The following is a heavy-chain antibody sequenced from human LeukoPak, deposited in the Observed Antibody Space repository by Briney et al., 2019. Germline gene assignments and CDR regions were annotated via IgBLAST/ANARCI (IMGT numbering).Heavy chain of an antibody. CDR1: GFTFSSYE. D-gene: IGHD5-24*01. CDR3: ARQMATILDGILDY. Sequence: PGGSLRLSCAASGFTFSSYEMNWVRQAPGKGLEWVAVISYDGSNKYYADSVKGRFTISRDNSKNTLYLQMNSLKTEDTALYYCARQMATILDGILDYWGQGTLVTVSS. J-gene: IGHJ4*02. CDR2: ISYDGSNK. V-gene: IGHV3-30*04.